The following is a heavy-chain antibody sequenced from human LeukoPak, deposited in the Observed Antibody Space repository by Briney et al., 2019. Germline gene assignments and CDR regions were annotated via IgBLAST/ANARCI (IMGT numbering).Heavy chain of an antibody. Sequence: GESLKISCKGSGYSFTSYWIGWVRQVPGKGLEWMGIIYPGDSDTRYSPSFQGQVTISADTSISAAYLQWSSLKASDTAMYYCARLVEDSSGYTLGFDYWGQGTLVTVSS. CDR1: GYSFTSYW. CDR3: ARLVEDSSGYTLGFDY. CDR2: IYPGDSDT. J-gene: IGHJ4*02. D-gene: IGHD3-22*01. V-gene: IGHV5-51*01.